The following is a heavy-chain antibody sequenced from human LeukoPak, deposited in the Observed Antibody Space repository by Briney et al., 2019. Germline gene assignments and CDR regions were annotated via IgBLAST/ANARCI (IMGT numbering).Heavy chain of an antibody. CDR1: GGSISSYY. Sequence: SETLSLTCTVSGGSISSYYWSWIRQPPGKGLEWIGYIYYSGSTNYNPSLKSRVTISVDKYKKQFSLKMRSVAAADTAVYYCARDGGTNYYYYYMDVWGKGTTVTVSS. D-gene: IGHD1-1*01. J-gene: IGHJ6*03. CDR2: IYYSGST. CDR3: ARDGGTNYYYYYMDV. V-gene: IGHV4-59*01.